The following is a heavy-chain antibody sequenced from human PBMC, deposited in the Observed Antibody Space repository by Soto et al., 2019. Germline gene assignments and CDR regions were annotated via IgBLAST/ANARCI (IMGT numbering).Heavy chain of an antibody. CDR3: ARELQGLYYFDY. CDR2: INAGNGNT. Sequence: GASVKVSCKASEYTFTSYVMHWVRQAPGQSLEWMGWINAGNGNTKYSRKFQDRVTITRDTSASTAYMDLSSLRSEDTAVYYCARELQGLYYFDYWGQGTLVTVSS. D-gene: IGHD4-4*01. J-gene: IGHJ4*02. CDR1: EYTFTSYV. V-gene: IGHV1-3*01.